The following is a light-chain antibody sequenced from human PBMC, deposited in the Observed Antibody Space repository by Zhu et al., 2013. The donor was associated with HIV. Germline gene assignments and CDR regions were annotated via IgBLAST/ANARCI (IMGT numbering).Light chain of an antibody. Sequence: DIQMTQSPSSLSASVGDRVTITCRASQGISNYLAWYQQKPGKVPKLLIYAAATLQSGVPARFSGSGSGTDFTLTISSLRPEDVATYYCQKXNSAPKTFGQGTKVEIK. CDR2: AAA. CDR3: QKXNSAPKT. J-gene: IGKJ1*01. CDR1: QGISNY. V-gene: IGKV1-27*01.